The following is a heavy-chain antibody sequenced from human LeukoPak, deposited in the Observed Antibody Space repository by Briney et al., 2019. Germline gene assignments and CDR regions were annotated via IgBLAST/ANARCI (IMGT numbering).Heavy chain of an antibody. CDR3: ARQSSLSHAFDI. V-gene: IGHV5-51*01. CDR2: IFPDDSDS. Sequence: GEPLKISCKGSGFSFSSYWIVWVRQMPGKGLEWMGIIFPDDSDSRYSPSFQGQVTISADKSISTAYLQWHSLKASDTALYYCARQSSLSHAFDIWGQGTMVSVSS. J-gene: IGHJ3*02. D-gene: IGHD2-2*01. CDR1: GFSFSSYW.